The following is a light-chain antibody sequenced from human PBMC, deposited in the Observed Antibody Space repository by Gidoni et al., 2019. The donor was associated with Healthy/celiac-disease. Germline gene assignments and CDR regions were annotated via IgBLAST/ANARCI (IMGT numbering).Light chain of an antibody. V-gene: IGKV1-5*03. CDR1: QSISSW. CDR2: KAS. CDR3: QQYISYSRT. Sequence: IQMTQSPSTLSASVGDRVTITCRASQSISSWLAWYQQKPGKAPNLLIYKASSLESGVPSRFSGSGSGTQFTLSISSLQPDDFATYYCQQYISYSRTFGQGTKVEIK. J-gene: IGKJ1*01.